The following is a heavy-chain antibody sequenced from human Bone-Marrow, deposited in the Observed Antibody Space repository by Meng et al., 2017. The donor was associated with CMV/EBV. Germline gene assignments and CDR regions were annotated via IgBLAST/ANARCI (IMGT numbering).Heavy chain of an antibody. J-gene: IGHJ3*02. CDR2: IIPIFGTA. CDR3: ARVKGKLELLDAFDI. Sequence: SVKVSCKASGGTFSSYAISWVRQAPGQGLEWMGGIIPIFGTANYAQKFQGRVTITTDESTSTAYMELSSLRSEDTAVYYCARVKGKLELLDAFDIWGQGTMVTVSS. V-gene: IGHV1-69*05. D-gene: IGHD1-7*01. CDR1: GGTFSSYA.